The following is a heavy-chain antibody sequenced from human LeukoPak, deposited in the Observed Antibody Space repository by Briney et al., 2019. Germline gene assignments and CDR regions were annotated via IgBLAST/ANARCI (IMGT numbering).Heavy chain of an antibody. Sequence: SETLTLTCAVSGGSISGYFWSWSRQPPGKGLEWIGYIYYTGSTIYNPSLRSRVTMSVDVSKNQFSLDLTSVTAADTAVYYCARHDPVGHFLRGMDVWGQGTTVTVSS. J-gene: IGHJ6*02. CDR1: GGSISGYF. CDR3: ARHDPVGHFLRGMDV. D-gene: IGHD2/OR15-2a*01. CDR2: IYYTGST. V-gene: IGHV4-59*08.